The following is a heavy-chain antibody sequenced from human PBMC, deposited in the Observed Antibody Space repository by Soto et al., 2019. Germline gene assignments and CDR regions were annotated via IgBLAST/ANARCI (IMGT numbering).Heavy chain of an antibody. Sequence: EVQLVESGGGLVQPGGSLRLSCAASGFTFSSYSMNWVRQAPGKGLEWVSYISSSSSTIYYADSVKGRFTISRDNAKNSLYLQMNSLRDEDTAVYYCARGGWDLPQYYYYYGVDVWGQGTTVTVSS. J-gene: IGHJ6*02. D-gene: IGHD1-26*01. V-gene: IGHV3-48*02. CDR2: ISSSSSTI. CDR3: ARGGWDLPQYYYYYGVDV. CDR1: GFTFSSYS.